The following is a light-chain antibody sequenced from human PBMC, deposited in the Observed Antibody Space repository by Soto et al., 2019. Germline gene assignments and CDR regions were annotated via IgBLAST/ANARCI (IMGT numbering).Light chain of an antibody. Sequence: DIQMTQSPSSLSASVGDRVTITCQASQDISNYLNWYQQKPGKAPKLLIYDASNLETGVPSRFSGSGSGTGFTFTISSLEPEDFAVYYCQQRTNWPPAFGQGTRMEIK. V-gene: IGKV1-33*01. CDR1: QDISNY. CDR2: DAS. CDR3: QQRTNWPPA. J-gene: IGKJ5*01.